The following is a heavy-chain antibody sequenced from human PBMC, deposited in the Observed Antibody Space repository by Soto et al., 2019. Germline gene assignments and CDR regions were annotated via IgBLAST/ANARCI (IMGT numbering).Heavy chain of an antibody. Sequence: QVQLRESGPGLVEPSQTLSLTCTASGDSVNTFSYFWVWIRKHPQKGLEWIGYVHSMGNTYYNPSLESRVTISIDTSENKFSLDLDSRTAADTAVYYCARRGTSYFDNWGQGIRVTVSS. V-gene: IGHV4-31*03. J-gene: IGHJ4*02. D-gene: IGHD5-12*01. CDR2: VHSMGNT. CDR1: GDSVNTFSYF. CDR3: ARRGTSYFDN.